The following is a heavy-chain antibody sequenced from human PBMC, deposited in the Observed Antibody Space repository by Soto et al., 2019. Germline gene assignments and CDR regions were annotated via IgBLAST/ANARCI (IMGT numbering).Heavy chain of an antibody. Sequence: GGSLRLSCAASGFTFSNYGMHWVRQAPGKGLEWVALISYDGGDKYYADSVKGRFTISRDNSKNTLYLQMNSLRAEDTAVYYCAKDRTAFCSGGSCYDYFDYWGQGTLVTVSS. CDR1: GFTFSNYG. CDR2: ISYDGGDK. D-gene: IGHD2-15*01. CDR3: AKDRTAFCSGGSCYDYFDY. J-gene: IGHJ4*02. V-gene: IGHV3-30*18.